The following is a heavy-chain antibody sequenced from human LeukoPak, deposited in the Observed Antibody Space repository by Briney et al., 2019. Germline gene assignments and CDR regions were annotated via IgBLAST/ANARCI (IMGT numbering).Heavy chain of an antibody. CDR2: NKPNNGDT. CDR1: GYTFTGYY. Sequence: GSVKVSCKASGYTFTGYYIHWVRQAPGQGLEWMGWNKPNNGDTRYAQKFQGRVTTTTDTSMPTVYMELSSLRSEDTAVYHCARALYGSAFAIGYWGQGTLVTVSS. J-gene: IGHJ4*02. V-gene: IGHV1-2*02. D-gene: IGHD6-19*01. CDR3: ARALYGSAFAIGY.